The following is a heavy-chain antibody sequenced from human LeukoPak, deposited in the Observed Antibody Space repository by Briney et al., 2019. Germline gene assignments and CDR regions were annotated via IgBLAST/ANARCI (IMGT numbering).Heavy chain of an antibody. J-gene: IGHJ4*02. CDR2: ISSNGGST. V-gene: IGHV3-64*01. Sequence: GGSLRLSCAASGFTFSGYAMHCVRQAPGKGLEYVSAISSNGGSTYYENSVKGRFTISRDNSKNTLYLQMGSLRAEDMAVYYCARVNSGGIAAAGTFDYWGQGTLVAVSS. D-gene: IGHD6-13*01. CDR3: ARVNSGGIAAAGTFDY. CDR1: GFTFSGYA.